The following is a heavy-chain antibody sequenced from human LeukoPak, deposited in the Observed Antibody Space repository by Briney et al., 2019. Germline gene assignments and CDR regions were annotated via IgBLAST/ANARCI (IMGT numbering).Heavy chain of an antibody. CDR2: IYYSGNT. V-gene: IGHV4-59*11. Sequence: SETLSLTCTVSGGSISSHYWSWIRQPPGKGLEWIGYIYYSGNTNYNPSLKSRVTISVDTSKNLFSLKLNSVTAADTAVYYCARLKHPYYYDSSGYYYGGAFDIWGQGTMVTVSS. D-gene: IGHD3-22*01. CDR1: GGSISSHY. CDR3: ARLKHPYYYDSSGYYYGGAFDI. J-gene: IGHJ3*02.